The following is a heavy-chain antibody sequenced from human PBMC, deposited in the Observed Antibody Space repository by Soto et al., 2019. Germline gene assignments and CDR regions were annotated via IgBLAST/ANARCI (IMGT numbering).Heavy chain of an antibody. V-gene: IGHV5-51*01. J-gene: IGHJ3*02. Sequence: PGESLKISCKGSGYTFTSQWIGWVRQMPGKGLEWMGIIYPGDYETRYSPSFEGQIFVSVDKSITTAYLQWSSLKASDTAMYFCARHHRNDPGPFDIWGQGTMVT. D-gene: IGHD1-1*01. CDR3: ARHHRNDPGPFDI. CDR2: IYPGDYET. CDR1: GYTFTSQW.